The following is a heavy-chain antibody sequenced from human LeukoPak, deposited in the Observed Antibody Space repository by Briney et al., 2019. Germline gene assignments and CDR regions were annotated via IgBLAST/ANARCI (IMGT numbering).Heavy chain of an antibody. CDR3: ARVVLYLDQLLSHAFDI. J-gene: IGHJ3*02. Sequence: PSETLSLTCTVSGGSISSSSYYWGWIRQPPGKGLEWIGSIYYSGSTYYNPSLKSRVTTSVDTSKNQFSLKLSSVTAADTAVYYCARVVLYLDQLLSHAFDIWGQGTMVTVSS. CDR2: IYYSGST. V-gene: IGHV4-39*07. D-gene: IGHD2-2*01. CDR1: GGSISSSSYY.